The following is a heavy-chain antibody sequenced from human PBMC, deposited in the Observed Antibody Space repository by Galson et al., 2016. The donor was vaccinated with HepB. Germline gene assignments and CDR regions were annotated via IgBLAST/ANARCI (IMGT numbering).Heavy chain of an antibody. CDR3: VQGSTAPAV. D-gene: IGHD1-26*01. Sequence: SLRLSCAASGFTFNNYGMTWVRQAPGKGLEVVSSISRSGDSTDYADSVKGRFTISRDNSKNTLSLQMNSLRAEDTAVYYCVQGSTAPAVWGEGTTVTVSS. V-gene: IGHV3-23*01. CDR2: ISRSGDST. J-gene: IGHJ6*04. CDR1: GFTFNNYG.